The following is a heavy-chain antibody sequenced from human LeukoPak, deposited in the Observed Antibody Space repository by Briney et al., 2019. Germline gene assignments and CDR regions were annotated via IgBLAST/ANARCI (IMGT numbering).Heavy chain of an antibody. CDR2: ISTSGSSA. CDR3: TRESGGYSGYEDY. V-gene: IGHV3-48*04. D-gene: IGHD5-12*01. Sequence: GGSLRLSCAGSGFTFSGYSMHWVRQAPGKGLEWVAYISTSGSSAYYTDSVQGRFTISRDNAKNTLYLQMNSLRAEDTAVYYCTRESGGYSGYEDYWGQGTLVTVSS. CDR1: GFTFSGYS. J-gene: IGHJ4*02.